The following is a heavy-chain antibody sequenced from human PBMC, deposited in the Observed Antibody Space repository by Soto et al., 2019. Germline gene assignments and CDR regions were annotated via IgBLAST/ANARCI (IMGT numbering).Heavy chain of an antibody. CDR3: TRGYGDYVRDY. J-gene: IGHJ4*02. CDR1: GFTFSGSA. CDR2: IRSKANNYAT. Sequence: EVQLVESGGGLVQPGESLKLSCAVSGFTFSGSAMHWVRHASGKGLEWVGRIRSKANNYATAYAASVKGRFTISRDDSKNTAYLQMNSLKSEDTAVYYCTRGYGDYVRDYWGQGTLVTVSS. D-gene: IGHD4-17*01. V-gene: IGHV3-73*01.